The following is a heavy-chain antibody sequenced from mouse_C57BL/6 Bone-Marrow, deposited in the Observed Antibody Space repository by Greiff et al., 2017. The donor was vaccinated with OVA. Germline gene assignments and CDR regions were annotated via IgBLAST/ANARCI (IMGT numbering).Heavy chain of an antibody. D-gene: IGHD1-1*01. CDR3: AREWGYGSMAY. Sequence: DVHLVESGGGLVKPGGSLKLSCAASGFTFSSYAMSWVRQTPEKRLEWVATISDGGSYTYYPDNVKGRFTISRDNAKNNLYLQMSHLKSEDTAMYYCAREWGYGSMAYWGQGTLVTVSA. CDR1: GFTFSSYA. J-gene: IGHJ3*01. V-gene: IGHV5-4*01. CDR2: ISDGGSYT.